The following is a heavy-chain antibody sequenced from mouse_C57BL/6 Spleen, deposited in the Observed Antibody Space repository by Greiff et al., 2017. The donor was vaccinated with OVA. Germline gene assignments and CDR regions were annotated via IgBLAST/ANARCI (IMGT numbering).Heavy chain of an antibody. J-gene: IGHJ3*01. CDR1: GYTFSDYG. D-gene: IGHD4-1*01. V-gene: IGHV5-17*01. CDR3: EEDGTRGWFDY. CDR2: ICRGSSTI. Sequence: EVKLVESGGGLVKPGGSLKLSCAASGYTFSDYGMHWVRQAPGKGLEWVAYICRGSSTIYYADTVKGRFTLSRDNSKNTLFLQMTSLRSEDTAVYYSEEDGTRGWFDYWGQGTLVTVSA.